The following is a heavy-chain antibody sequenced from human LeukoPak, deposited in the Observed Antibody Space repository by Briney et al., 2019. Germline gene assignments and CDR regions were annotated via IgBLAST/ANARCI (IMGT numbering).Heavy chain of an antibody. CDR2: IYSGGST. J-gene: IGHJ6*02. D-gene: IGHD2-15*01. Sequence: GGSLRLSCAASGFTVSSNYMSWVRQAPGKGLEWVSVIYSGGSTYYAGSVKGRFTISRDSSKNTLYLQMNSLRAEDTAVYYCARDAAFRSGGSCFPDYYYGMDVWGQGTTVTVSS. CDR1: GFTVSSNY. V-gene: IGHV3-53*01. CDR3: ARDAAFRSGGSCFPDYYYGMDV.